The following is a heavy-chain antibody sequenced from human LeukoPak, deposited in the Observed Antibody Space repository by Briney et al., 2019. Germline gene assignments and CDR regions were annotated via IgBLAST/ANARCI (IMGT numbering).Heavy chain of an antibody. CDR1: GYTFTSYG. V-gene: IGHV1-18*01. CDR3: AREVAAAGNFDY. CDR2: ISAYNGNT. Sequence: ASVKVSCKASGYTFTSYGISWVRQAPGQGLEWMGWISAYNGNTNYAQKFQGRVTMTRNTSISTAYMELSSLRSEDTAVYYCAREVAAAGNFDYWGQGTLVTVSS. D-gene: IGHD6-13*01. J-gene: IGHJ4*02.